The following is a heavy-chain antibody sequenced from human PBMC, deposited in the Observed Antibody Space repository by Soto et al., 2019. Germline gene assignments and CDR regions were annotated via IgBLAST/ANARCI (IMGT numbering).Heavy chain of an antibody. V-gene: IGHV4-31*03. Sequence: PSETLSLTCNVSGGSISSGGYYWSWIRQHQGKGLEWIGYIYYSGSTYYNPSLKSRVTISVDTSKNQFSLKLSSVTAADTAVYYCAREGSGFGNRIDYWGQGTLVTVSS. CDR1: GGSISSGGYY. CDR3: AREGSGFGNRIDY. CDR2: IYYSGST. D-gene: IGHD3-10*01. J-gene: IGHJ4*02.